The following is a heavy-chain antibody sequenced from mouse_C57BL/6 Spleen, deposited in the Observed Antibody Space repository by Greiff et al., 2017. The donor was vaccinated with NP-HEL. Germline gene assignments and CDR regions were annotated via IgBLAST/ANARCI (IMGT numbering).Heavy chain of an antibody. J-gene: IGHJ4*01. CDR3: AINWEGDYYAMDY. V-gene: IGHV1-80*01. CDR2: IYPGDGDT. CDR1: GYAFSSYW. Sequence: QVQLQQSGAELVKPGASVKISCKASGYAFSSYWMNWVKQRPGKGLEWIGQIYPGDGDTNYNGKFKGKATLTADKSSSTAYMQLSSLTSEDSAVYFCAINWEGDYYAMDYWGQGTSVTVSS. D-gene: IGHD4-1*01.